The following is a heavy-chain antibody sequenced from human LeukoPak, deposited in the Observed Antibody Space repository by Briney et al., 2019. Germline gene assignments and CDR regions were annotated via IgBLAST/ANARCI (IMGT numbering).Heavy chain of an antibody. D-gene: IGHD6-13*01. Sequence: PGGSLRLSCAASGFTFSSYGMHWVRQAPGKGLEWVAFIRYDGSNKYYADSVKGRFTISRDNSKNTLYLQMNSLRAEDTAVYYCAKDEWIAAAGTSWGQGTLVTVSS. V-gene: IGHV3-30*02. CDR2: IRYDGSNK. J-gene: IGHJ5*02. CDR1: GFTFSSYG. CDR3: AKDEWIAAAGTS.